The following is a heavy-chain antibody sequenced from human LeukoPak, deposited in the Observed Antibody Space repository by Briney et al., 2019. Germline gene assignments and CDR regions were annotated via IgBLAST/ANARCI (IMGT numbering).Heavy chain of an antibody. V-gene: IGHV4-39*01. CDR3: ARLGHGIVVVRGY. CDR1: GVSISSSSYY. CDR2: IYYSGST. Sequence: SETLSLTCTVSGVSISSSSYYWGWIRQPPGKGLEWIGSIYYSGSTYYNPSLKSRVTISVDTSKNQFSLKLSSVTAADTAVYYCARLGHGIVVVRGYWGQGTLVTVSS. J-gene: IGHJ4*02. D-gene: IGHD2-21*01.